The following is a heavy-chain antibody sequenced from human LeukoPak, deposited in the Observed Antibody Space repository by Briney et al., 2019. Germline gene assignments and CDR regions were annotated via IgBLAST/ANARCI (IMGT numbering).Heavy chain of an antibody. CDR1: GYTFTSYG. D-gene: IGHD3-9*01. CDR3: ARGYDILTGYYAFDY. V-gene: IGHV1-18*01. J-gene: IGHJ4*02. CDR2: ISAYNGNT. Sequence: ASVKVSCKASGYTFTSYGISWVRQAPGQGLEWMGWISAYNGNTNYAQKLQGRVTMTTDTSTSTAYMELRSLRSDHTAVYYCARGYDILTGYYAFDYWGQGTLVTVSS.